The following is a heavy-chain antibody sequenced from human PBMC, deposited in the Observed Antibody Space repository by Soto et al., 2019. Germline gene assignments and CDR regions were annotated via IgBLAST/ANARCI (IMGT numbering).Heavy chain of an antibody. Sequence: TXETLSLRCTVSGGSVNSDNHNWSWIRQPPGKGLEWIGYIYYTGSTNYNPSLKSRVTISLDTSRNQFSLKLSSVTAADTAVFYCAREYANSPEAFDSWGQGTLVTVSS. J-gene: IGHJ4*02. D-gene: IGHD2-2*01. CDR1: GGSVNSDNHN. CDR3: AREYANSPEAFDS. V-gene: IGHV4-61*01. CDR2: IYYTGST.